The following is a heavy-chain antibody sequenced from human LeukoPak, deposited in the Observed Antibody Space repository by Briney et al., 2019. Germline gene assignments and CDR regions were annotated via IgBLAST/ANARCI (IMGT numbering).Heavy chain of an antibody. CDR1: GGSISSYY. CDR3: ARGGTAVIAPYAFDI. J-gene: IGHJ3*02. Sequence: SETLSLTCTVSGGSISSYYWSWIRQPPGKGREGIGYIYYSGSTNCNPSVKSRVAMSVDTSKKQFSLKLSSLTAADTAVYYCARGGTAVIAPYAFDIWGQGTMVTVSS. D-gene: IGHD4-23*01. V-gene: IGHV4-59*01. CDR2: IYYSGST.